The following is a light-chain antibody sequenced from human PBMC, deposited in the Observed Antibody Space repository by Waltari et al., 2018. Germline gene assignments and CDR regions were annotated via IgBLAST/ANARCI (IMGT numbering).Light chain of an antibody. CDR2: KDT. CDR1: DLRNQS. J-gene: IGLJ2*01. CDR3: QSTDSSANVV. V-gene: IGLV3-25*03. Sequence: SYELTQPPSVSVSPGQTARITCSGDDLRNQSGCWYQQKPGQAPVVIIYKDTERPSGIPERFSGSGSEATVTLTISGVQAEDEADYYCQSTDSSANVVFGGGTKLTVL.